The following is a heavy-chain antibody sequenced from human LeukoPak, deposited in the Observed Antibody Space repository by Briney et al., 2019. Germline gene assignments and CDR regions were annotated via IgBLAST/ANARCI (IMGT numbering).Heavy chain of an antibody. V-gene: IGHV1-24*01. D-gene: IGHD3-3*01. CDR2: FDPEDGET. J-gene: IGHJ5*02. Sequence: ASVKVSCKVSGYTLTELSMHWVRQAPGKGLEWMEGFDPEDGETIYAQKFQGRVTMTEDTSTDTAYMELSSLRSEDTAVYYCATVTDFWSGYYTFDPWGQGTLVTVSS. CDR1: GYTLTELS. CDR3: ATVTDFWSGYYTFDP.